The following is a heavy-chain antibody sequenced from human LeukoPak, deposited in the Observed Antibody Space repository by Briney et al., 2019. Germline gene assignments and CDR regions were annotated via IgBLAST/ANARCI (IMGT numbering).Heavy chain of an antibody. CDR1: GFTFRSYA. D-gene: IGHD5-24*01. V-gene: IGHV3-30*04. J-gene: IGHJ4*02. Sequence: PGGSLLLSCAASGFTFRSYAMHWVRPAPGKGLEWEGAISYDGSNKKYADSVKGRFTISRDNSKNTVYLQMNSLSAEDAAVYYCVKDDGWVQYANWGQGTLVTVSS. CDR3: VKDDGWVQYAN. CDR2: ISYDGSNK.